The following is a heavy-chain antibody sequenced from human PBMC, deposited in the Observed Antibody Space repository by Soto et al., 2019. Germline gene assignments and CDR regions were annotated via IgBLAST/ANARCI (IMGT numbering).Heavy chain of an antibody. CDR3: ARVRYYYGSGGPLDY. CDR2: INHSGST. CDR1: GGSFSGYY. Sequence: SETLSLTCAVYGGSFSGYYWSWIRQPPGKGLEWIGEINHSGSTNYNPSLKSRVTISVDTSKNQFSLKLSSVTAADTVVYYCARVRYYYGSGGPLDYWGQGTLVTVSS. J-gene: IGHJ4*02. V-gene: IGHV4-34*01. D-gene: IGHD3-10*01.